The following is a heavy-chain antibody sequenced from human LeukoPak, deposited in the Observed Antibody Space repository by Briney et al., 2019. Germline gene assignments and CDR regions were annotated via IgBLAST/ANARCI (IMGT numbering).Heavy chain of an antibody. D-gene: IGHD3-10*01. CDR2: ISGSGGST. CDR3: AKDHPESMVRGVIYYYYYMDV. CDR1: GFTFSSYA. V-gene: IGHV3-23*01. J-gene: IGHJ6*03. Sequence: QPGGSLRLSCAASGFTFSSYAMSWVRQAPGKGLEWVSAISGSGGSTYYADSVKGRFTISRDNSKNTLYLQMNSLRAEDTAVYYCAKDHPESMVRGVIYYYYYMDVWGKGTTVTVSS.